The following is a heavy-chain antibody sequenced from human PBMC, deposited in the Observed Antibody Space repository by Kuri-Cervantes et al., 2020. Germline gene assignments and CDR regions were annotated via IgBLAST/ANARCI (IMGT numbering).Heavy chain of an antibody. CDR2: IYSGGST. CDR3: ARWRGTTTNYFFDS. J-gene: IGHJ4*02. Sequence: GESLKISCAVSGGSISSSNWWSWVRQAPGKGLEWVSVIYSGGSTYYADSVKGRFTISRDNSKNTLYLQMNSLRAEDTAVYYCARWRGTTTNYFFDSWGQGTLVTVSS. CDR1: GGSISSSNW. D-gene: IGHD4-11*01. V-gene: IGHV3-53*01.